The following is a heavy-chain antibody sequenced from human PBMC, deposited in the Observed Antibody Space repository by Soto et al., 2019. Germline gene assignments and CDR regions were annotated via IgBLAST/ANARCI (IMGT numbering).Heavy chain of an antibody. V-gene: IGHV3-21*01. D-gene: IGHD3-10*01. CDR1: GFTFSSYS. Sequence: GGSLRLSCAASGFTFSSYSMNWVRQAPGKGLEWVSSISSSSSYIYYADSVKGRFTISRDNAKNSLYLQMNSLRAEDTAVYYCARDLVRGVIRIPGSTFDYWGQGTLVTVYS. CDR2: ISSSSSYI. J-gene: IGHJ4*02. CDR3: ARDLVRGVIRIPGSTFDY.